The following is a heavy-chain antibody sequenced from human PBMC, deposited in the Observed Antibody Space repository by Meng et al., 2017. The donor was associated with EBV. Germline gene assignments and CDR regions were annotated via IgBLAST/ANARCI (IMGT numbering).Heavy chain of an antibody. V-gene: IGHV1-69*01. CDR3: ASESGRGYTPDY. CDR2: FLPRLGAP. J-gene: IGHJ4*02. CDR1: GGPFRYYA. D-gene: IGHD3-10*01. Sequence: QGPLGQAAAEWKKPGSSVKVSCKTSGGPFRYYAISWVRQAPGQGLEWLGGFLPRLGAPNYAQKFHGRVKITADESTSTHYMDLSSLRSEDTAIYYCASESGRGYTPDYWGQGTLVTVSS.